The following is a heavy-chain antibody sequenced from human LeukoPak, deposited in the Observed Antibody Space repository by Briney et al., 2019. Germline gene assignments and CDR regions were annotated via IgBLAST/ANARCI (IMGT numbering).Heavy chain of an antibody. J-gene: IGHJ3*01. D-gene: IGHD5-24*01. V-gene: IGHV3-7*04. CDR3: ARDRLRSTRAFDL. Sequence: PGRSLRISCAASGITFNLYWMTWVRQAPRKGLEWVANIKHDGTEKYYVDSVKGRFTISRDNARNSLSLQMNGLRVEDTAVYYCARDRLRSTRAFDLWGQGTMVTVSS. CDR1: GITFNLYW. CDR2: IKHDGTEK.